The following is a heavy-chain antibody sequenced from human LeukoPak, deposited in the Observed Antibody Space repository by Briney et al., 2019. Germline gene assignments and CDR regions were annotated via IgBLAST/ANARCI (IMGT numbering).Heavy chain of an antibody. CDR2: MYHSGST. D-gene: IGHD1-14*01. CDR3: ARALRNLYYYYYYYMDV. J-gene: IGHJ6*03. V-gene: IGHV4-38-2*02. CDR1: GYSISSGYY. Sequence: SETLSLTCSVSGYSISSGYYWGWIRQPPEKGLEWIGSMYHSGSTYYNPSLKSRVTISVDRSKNQFSLKLSSVTAADTAVYYCARALRNLYYYYYYYMDVWGKGTTVTVSS.